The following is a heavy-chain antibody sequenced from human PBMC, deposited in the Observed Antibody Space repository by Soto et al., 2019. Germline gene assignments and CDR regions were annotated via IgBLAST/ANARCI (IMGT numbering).Heavy chain of an antibody. D-gene: IGHD5-12*01. J-gene: IGHJ6*03. CDR2: ISAYNGNT. CDR3: ARDVSGYENTNHYYYMDV. V-gene: IGHV1-18*01. Sequence: SVNVYCKASGYTYTIYRSGRVSQDPGQGLEWMGWISAYNGNTNYAQKLQGRVTMTTDTSTSTAYMELRSLRSDDTAVYYCARDVSGYENTNHYYYMDVWGKGTTVTVSS. CDR1: GYTYTIYR.